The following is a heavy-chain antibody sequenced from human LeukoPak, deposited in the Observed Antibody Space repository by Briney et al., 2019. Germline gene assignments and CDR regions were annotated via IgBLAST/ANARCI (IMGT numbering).Heavy chain of an antibody. Sequence: SVKVSCKASGYTFTSYDINWVRQAPGQGLEWMGGIIPIFGTANYAQKFQGRVTITADKSTSTAYMELSSLRSEDTAVYYCARALWSHSSSWGPYYYYMDVWGKGTTVTVSS. CDR2: IIPIFGTA. CDR3: ARALWSHSSSWGPYYYYMDV. V-gene: IGHV1-69*06. J-gene: IGHJ6*03. D-gene: IGHD6-13*01. CDR1: GYTFTSYD.